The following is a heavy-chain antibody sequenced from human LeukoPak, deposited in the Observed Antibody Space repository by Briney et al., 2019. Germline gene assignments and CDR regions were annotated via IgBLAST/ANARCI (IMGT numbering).Heavy chain of an antibody. CDR2: INTNTGNP. CDR3: ARVWGPLHCSGGSCYYYYYYGMDV. D-gene: IGHD2-15*01. V-gene: IGHV7-4-1*02. J-gene: IGHJ6*02. CDR1: GYTFTSYA. Sequence: ASVKVSCKASGYTFTSYAMNWVRQAPGQGLEWMGWINTNTGNPTYAQGLTGRFVFSLDTSVSTAYLQISSLKAEDTAVYYCARVWGPLHCSGGSCYYYYYYGMDVWGQGTTVTVSS.